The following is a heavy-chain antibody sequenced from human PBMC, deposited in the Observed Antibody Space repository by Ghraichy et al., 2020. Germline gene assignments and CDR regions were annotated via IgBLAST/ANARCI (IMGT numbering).Heavy chain of an antibody. J-gene: IGHJ3*02. CDR2: IRGSGSST. CDR3: AKDRDYYDSSGYYFNAFDI. Sequence: GSLRLSCAASAFTFSSYAMTWVRQAPGKGLEWVSTIRGSGSSTYYTDSVKGRFTISRDNPKNTLYLQMNSLRAEDTAVYYCAKDRDYYDSSGYYFNAFDIWGQGTLVTVSS. D-gene: IGHD3-22*01. CDR1: AFTFSSYA. V-gene: IGHV3-23*01.